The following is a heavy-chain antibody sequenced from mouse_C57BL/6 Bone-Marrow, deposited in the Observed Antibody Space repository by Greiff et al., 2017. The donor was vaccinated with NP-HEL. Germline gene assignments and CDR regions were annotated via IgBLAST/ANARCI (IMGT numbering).Heavy chain of an antibody. D-gene: IGHD1-1*01. Sequence: EVLLVESGGGLVKPGGSLKLSCAASGFTFSDYGMHWVRQAPEKGLEWVAYISRGSSTTYYADTVKGRFTISGDNAKNTLFLQMTSLRSEDTAMYYCARKTSVVPFDYWGQGTTLTVSS. V-gene: IGHV5-17*01. CDR3: ARKTSVVPFDY. J-gene: IGHJ2*01. CDR1: GFTFSDYG. CDR2: ISRGSSTT.